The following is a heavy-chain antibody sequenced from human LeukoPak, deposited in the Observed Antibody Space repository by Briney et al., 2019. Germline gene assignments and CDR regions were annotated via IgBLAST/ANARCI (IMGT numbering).Heavy chain of an antibody. CDR3: ARDRTGWFYP. CDR1: GGSISSYS. CDR2: FYISGST. V-gene: IGHV4-4*07. Sequence: SETLSLTCTVSGGSISSYSWSWIRQPAGKGPEWIGRFYISGSTHYSPPLKSRVPVSLDKSKNQFSLKMSSVTAACTAVYYWARDRTGWFYPWGQGILATVAT. J-gene: IGHJ5*02.